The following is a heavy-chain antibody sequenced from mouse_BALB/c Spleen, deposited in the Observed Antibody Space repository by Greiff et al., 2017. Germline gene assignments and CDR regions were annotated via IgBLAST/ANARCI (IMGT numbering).Heavy chain of an antibody. CDR3: ARWDYHFDV. D-gene: IGHD5-5*01. CDR1: GFTFSSFG. Sequence: DVQLVESGGGLVQPGGSRKLSCAASGFTFSSFGMHWVRQAPEKGLEWVAYISSGSSTIYYADTVKGRVTISRDNPKNTLFLQMTSVRSEDTAMYYCARWDYHFDVWGAGTTVTVSS. CDR2: ISSGSSTI. J-gene: IGHJ1*01. V-gene: IGHV5-17*02.